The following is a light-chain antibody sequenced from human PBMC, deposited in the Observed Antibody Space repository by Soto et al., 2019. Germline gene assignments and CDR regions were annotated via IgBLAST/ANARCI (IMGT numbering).Light chain of an antibody. Sequence: IELTHPRGTLTLYPGERATISCRASQRINSNYLAWYVQKPGQAPRLLIYGTSSRATGIPDRFSGSGSGTDFTLTIDRLEPEDFAVYFCQQYGSSPETFGQVTKAAI. V-gene: IGKV3-20*01. CDR3: QQYGSSPET. CDR1: QRINSNY. CDR2: GTS. J-gene: IGKJ1*01.